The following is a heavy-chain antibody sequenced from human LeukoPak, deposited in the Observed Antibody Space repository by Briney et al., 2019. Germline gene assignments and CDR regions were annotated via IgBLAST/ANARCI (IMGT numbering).Heavy chain of an antibody. Sequence: GGSLRLSCAASGFTFDDYAMHWVRQAPGKGLEWVSGISWNSGSIGYADSVKGRFTISRDNAKNSLYLQMNSLRAEDTALYYCAKGHYYYYMDVWGEGTTVTISS. CDR3: AKGHYYYYMDV. CDR1: GFTFDDYA. V-gene: IGHV3-9*01. CDR2: ISWNSGSI. J-gene: IGHJ6*03.